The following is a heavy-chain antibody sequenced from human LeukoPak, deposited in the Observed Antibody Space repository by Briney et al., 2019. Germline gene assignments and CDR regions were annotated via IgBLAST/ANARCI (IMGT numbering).Heavy chain of an antibody. Sequence: GGSLRLSCAASGFTFSSYSMNWVRQAPGKGLEWVSSISSSSSYIYYADSVKGRFTISRDNAKNSLYLQMNSLRAEDTAVHYCARDEAPNYDFWSGYRRGTNWYFDLWGRGTLVTVSS. CDR2: ISSSSSYI. CDR3: ARDEAPNYDFWSGYRRGTNWYFDL. V-gene: IGHV3-21*01. CDR1: GFTFSSYS. D-gene: IGHD3-3*01. J-gene: IGHJ2*01.